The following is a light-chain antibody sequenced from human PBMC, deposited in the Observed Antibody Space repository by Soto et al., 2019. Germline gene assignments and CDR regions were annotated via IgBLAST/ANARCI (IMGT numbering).Light chain of an antibody. Sequence: DIQMTQSPSSLSASVGDRVTITCRASQSISSYLNWYQQKPGKAPKLLIYAASSLQSGVPSRFSGSGSGTDFTLTISSLQPEDFATYYCQQYGASPFTFGPGTRVEI. V-gene: IGKV1-39*01. CDR3: QQYGASPFT. CDR2: AAS. CDR1: QSISSY. J-gene: IGKJ3*01.